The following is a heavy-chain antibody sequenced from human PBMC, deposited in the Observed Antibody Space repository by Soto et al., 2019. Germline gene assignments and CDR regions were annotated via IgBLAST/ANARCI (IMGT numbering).Heavy chain of an antibody. CDR2: IIPIFGTA. CDR3: ARDKAHYYILTGYYYYYGMDV. Sequence: SVKVSCKASGGTFSSYAISWVRQAPGQGLEWMGGIIPIFGTANYAQKFQGRVTITADESTSTAYMELSSLRSEDTAVYYCARDKAHYYILTGYYYYYGMDVWGQGTTVTVSS. V-gene: IGHV1-69*13. CDR1: GGTFSSYA. J-gene: IGHJ6*02. D-gene: IGHD3-9*01.